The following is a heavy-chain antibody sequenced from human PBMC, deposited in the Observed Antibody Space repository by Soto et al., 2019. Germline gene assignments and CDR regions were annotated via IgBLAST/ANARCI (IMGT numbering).Heavy chain of an antibody. CDR2: ISFDGSNK. Sequence: QVQLVESGGGVVQPGRSLRLSCAASGFTFSSNDMHWVRQAPGKGLEWVAIISFDGSNKYYTDSVKGRFTISRDNSKNTLYLQMNTLRVDDTAVYYCAKKDSRTWYRAHFDYWGQGTLVTVSS. J-gene: IGHJ4*02. CDR1: GFTFSSND. V-gene: IGHV3-30*18. CDR3: AKKDSRTWYRAHFDY. D-gene: IGHD6-13*01.